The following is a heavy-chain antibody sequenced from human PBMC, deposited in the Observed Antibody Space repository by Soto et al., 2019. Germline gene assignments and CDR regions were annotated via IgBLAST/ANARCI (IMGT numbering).Heavy chain of an antibody. J-gene: IGHJ3*02. CDR3: SRGNDWKGSTFDI. Sequence: QVQLQESGPGLVKPSETLSLTCTVAGGSLTDHYWNWFRQSPGRGLQWIGYVYYSGATSYNPSLTTRVTLTVDTAKNPFSLKVRSVTASEPAVYFCSRGNDWKGSTFDIWGQGTMVSVSS. D-gene: IGHD2-21*01. CDR2: VYYSGAT. CDR1: GGSLTDHY. V-gene: IGHV4-59*11.